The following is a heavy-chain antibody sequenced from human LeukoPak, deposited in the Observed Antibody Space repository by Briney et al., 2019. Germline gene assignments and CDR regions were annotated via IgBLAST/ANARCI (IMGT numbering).Heavy chain of an antibody. CDR1: GYTFTGYY. V-gene: IGHV1-2*02. Sequence: ASVKVSCKASGYTFTGYYMHWVRQAPGQGLEWMGWINPNSGGTNYAQKFQGRVTMTRDTSISTAYMELSRLRSDDTAVYYCARDMVRGVMQYYYYMDVWGKGTTVTISS. J-gene: IGHJ6*03. D-gene: IGHD3-10*01. CDR3: ARDMVRGVMQYYYYMDV. CDR2: INPNSGGT.